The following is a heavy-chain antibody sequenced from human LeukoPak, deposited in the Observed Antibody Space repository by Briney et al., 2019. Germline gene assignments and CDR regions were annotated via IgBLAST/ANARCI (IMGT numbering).Heavy chain of an antibody. V-gene: IGHV1-69*13. CDR3: ARVRSSFYPAASMGDFSFDP. J-gene: IGHJ5*02. Sequence: SVKVSCKASGGNFSSYAISWVRQAPGQGLEWMGGIIPIFGTANYAQKFQGRVTITADESTSTAYMDLSSLGAEDTAVYFRARVRSSFYPAASMGDFSFDPWGQGTLATVSS. D-gene: IGHD2-2*01. CDR1: GGNFSSYA. CDR2: IIPIFGTA.